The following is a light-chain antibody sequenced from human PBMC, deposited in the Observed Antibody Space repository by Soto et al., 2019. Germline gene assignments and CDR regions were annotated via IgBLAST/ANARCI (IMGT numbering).Light chain of an antibody. CDR1: QSVSSSY. Sequence: EIVLTQSPGTLSLPPGERATLSYRASQSVSSSYLAWYQQKPGQAPRLLIYGASSRATGIPDRFSGSGSGTDFTLTISRLEPEDFAVYYCQQYGSSPPWTFGQGTKVDIK. CDR2: GAS. V-gene: IGKV3-20*01. CDR3: QQYGSSPPWT. J-gene: IGKJ1*01.